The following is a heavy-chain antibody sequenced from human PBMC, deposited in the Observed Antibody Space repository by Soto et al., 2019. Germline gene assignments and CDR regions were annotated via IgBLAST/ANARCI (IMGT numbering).Heavy chain of an antibody. V-gene: IGHV4-31*03. CDR3: ARVLRDYDSSGYFYVPNWFDP. CDR2: IYYNGRP. D-gene: IGHD3-22*01. J-gene: IGHJ5*02. CDR1: RGSVGTGVYY. Sequence: PSETLCLTCTVSRGSVGTGVYYWSWIRQHQGKGLEWIGNIYYNGRPYYNPSLKSRVTISLDTSKNQFSLRLSSVTAADTAVYYCARVLRDYDSSGYFYVPNWFDPWGQGTLVTVSS.